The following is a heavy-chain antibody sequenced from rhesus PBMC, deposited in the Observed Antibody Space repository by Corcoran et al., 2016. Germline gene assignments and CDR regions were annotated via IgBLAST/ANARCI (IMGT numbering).Heavy chain of an antibody. D-gene: IGHD6-37*01. V-gene: IGHV4-147*01. CDR2: IHGGSGRT. J-gene: IGHJ6*01. CDR3: ARLVAGSGLDS. CDR1: AVSMSSNY. Sequence: QVLLQESGPGLVKPSETLSRTCTVSAVSMSSNYWSWICLSPGKGLEWIGYIHGGSGRTSYNPSLKMRVTFSRDTSKNQFSLKLTSVTAADTAVYYCARLVAGSGLDSWGQGVVDTVSS.